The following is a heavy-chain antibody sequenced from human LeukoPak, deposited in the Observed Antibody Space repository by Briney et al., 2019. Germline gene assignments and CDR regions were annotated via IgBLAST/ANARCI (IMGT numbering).Heavy chain of an antibody. CDR3: ARVDIAARVPDY. CDR2: INPNSGGT. Sequence: GASVKVSCKASGYTFTGYYMHWVRQAPGQGREWMGWINPNSGGTNYAQKFQGRVTMTRDTSISTAYMELSRLRSDDTAVYYCARVDIAARVPDYWGQGTLVTVSS. V-gene: IGHV1-2*02. J-gene: IGHJ4*02. CDR1: GYTFTGYY. D-gene: IGHD6-6*01.